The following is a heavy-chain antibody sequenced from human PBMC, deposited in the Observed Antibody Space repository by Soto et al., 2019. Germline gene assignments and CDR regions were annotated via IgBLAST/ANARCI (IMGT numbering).Heavy chain of an antibody. V-gene: IGHV3-23*01. J-gene: IGHJ4*02. CDR2: ISGSGGST. CDR1: GFTFSSDA. D-gene: IGHD1-26*01. Sequence: PGGSLSLSCAASGFTFSSDAMSWVRQAPGKGLEWVSAISGSGGSTYYADSVKGRFTISRDNSKNTLYLQMNSLSAEDTAVYYCAKDRWELRYFDYWGQGTLVTVSS. CDR3: AKDRWELRYFDY.